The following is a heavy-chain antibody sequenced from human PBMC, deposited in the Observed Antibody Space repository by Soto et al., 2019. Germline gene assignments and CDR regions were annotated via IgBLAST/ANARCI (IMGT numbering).Heavy chain of an antibody. Sequence: SVKVSFKASGFTFTSSAVQWVRQARGQRLEWIGWIVVGSGNTNYAQKFQERVTITRDMSTSTAYMELSSLRSEDTAVYYCAADPYSSGWYYYYGMDVWGQGTTVTVSS. D-gene: IGHD6-19*01. CDR2: IVVGSGNT. V-gene: IGHV1-58*01. J-gene: IGHJ6*02. CDR3: AADPYSSGWYYYYGMDV. CDR1: GFTFTSSA.